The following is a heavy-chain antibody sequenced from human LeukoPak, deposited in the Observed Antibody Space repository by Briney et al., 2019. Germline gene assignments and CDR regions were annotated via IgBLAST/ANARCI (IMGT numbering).Heavy chain of an antibody. CDR1: GFTFSSYG. D-gene: IGHD4-17*01. CDR3: ARVKVPGDASLGYYYYYYYMDV. Sequence: PGGSLRLSCAASGFTFSSYGMHWVRQAPGPGLEWVAFIRYDGSNKYYADSVKGRFTISRDNSKNTLYLQMNSLRAEDTAVYYCARVKVPGDASLGYYYYYYYMDVWGKGTTVTISS. V-gene: IGHV3-30*02. CDR2: IRYDGSNK. J-gene: IGHJ6*03.